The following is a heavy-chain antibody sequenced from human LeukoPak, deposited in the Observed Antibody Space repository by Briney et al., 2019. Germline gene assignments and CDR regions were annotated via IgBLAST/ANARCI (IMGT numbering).Heavy chain of an antibody. CDR3: AKAAEIDL. J-gene: IGHJ5*02. V-gene: IGHV3-23*01. D-gene: IGHD6-25*01. CDR1: GFTFTNYA. Sequence: GGSLRLSCATSGFTFTNYAMNWDRQAPGKGLEWVSAVTGPGDTTYYADSVKGRFFMSREDSKTTVYLQMNSLRAEDTAIYYCAKAAEIDLWGQGTLVTVSS. CDR2: VTGPGDTT.